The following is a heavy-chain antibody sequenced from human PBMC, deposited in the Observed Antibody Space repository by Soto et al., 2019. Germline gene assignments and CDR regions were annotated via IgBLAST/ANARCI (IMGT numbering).Heavy chain of an antibody. CDR3: VGGQYYFDY. CDR1: GFPFTTYG. V-gene: IGHV3-30*03. CDR2: ISYDGSNK. D-gene: IGHD3-10*01. Sequence: QVQLVESGGGVVQPGRSLRLSCAASGFPFTTYGMHWVREGPGKGLEWVAVISYDGSNKYYADSVKGRFTISRDNSKNTVYLQMNSLRPEDKALYYCVGGQYYFDYRGQGTLVTVSS. J-gene: IGHJ4*02.